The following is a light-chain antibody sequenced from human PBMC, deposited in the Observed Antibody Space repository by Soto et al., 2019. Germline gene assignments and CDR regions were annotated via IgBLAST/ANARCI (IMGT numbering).Light chain of an antibody. J-gene: IGKJ4*01. V-gene: IGKV3-11*01. Sequence: TLAVSAAVKATLSCRASQSVSRNLAWYQQKPGQAPRLLIYDASNRATGIPARFSGSGSGTDFPLTISSLELDDSADYFCQQRSLWPCRLGEGTKVDIK. CDR2: DAS. CDR1: QSVSRN. CDR3: QQRSLWPCR.